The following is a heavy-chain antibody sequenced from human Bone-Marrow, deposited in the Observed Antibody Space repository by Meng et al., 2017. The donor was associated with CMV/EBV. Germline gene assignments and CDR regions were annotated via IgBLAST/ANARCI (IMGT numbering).Heavy chain of an antibody. D-gene: IGHD6-6*01. CDR1: GGSISSSSYY. Sequence: SETLSLTCTVSGGSISSSSYYWGWIRQPPGKGLEWIGSIYYSGSTYYNPSLKSRVTISVDTSKNQFSLKLSSVTAADTAVYYCARHSPSTQLGRFDYWGQGTLVTVSS. J-gene: IGHJ4*02. CDR3: ARHSPSTQLGRFDY. V-gene: IGHV4-39*01. CDR2: IYYSGST.